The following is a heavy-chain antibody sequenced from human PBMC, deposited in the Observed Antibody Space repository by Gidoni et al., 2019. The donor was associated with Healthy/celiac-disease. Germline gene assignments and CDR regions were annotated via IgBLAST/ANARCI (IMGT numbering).Heavy chain of an antibody. CDR2: LDPEDGET. D-gene: IGHD6-13*01. Sequence: QVQLVQCGAEVKKPGASGKVSGTVSGYAIPELSMHWVRQAPGKGLEWMGGLDPEDGETIDAHKFQGPVTMTEDTSTDTAYMELSSLRSEDTAVYYCATVCMGYSSSWRYMDVWGQGTTVTVSS. J-gene: IGHJ6*02. CDR3: ATVCMGYSSSWRYMDV. CDR1: GYAIPELS. V-gene: IGHV1-24*01.